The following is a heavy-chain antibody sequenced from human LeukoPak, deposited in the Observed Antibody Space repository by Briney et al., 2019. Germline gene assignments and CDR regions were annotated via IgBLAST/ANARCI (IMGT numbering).Heavy chain of an antibody. Sequence: GRSLRLSCAASGSTFGNAWMSWVRQAPGNGLEWVGRIRSKTDGGTADYPAPVKGRFTISRDDSKNTLSLQMNSLKTEDTAVYYCVQGGWLDYWGQGTLVTVSS. CDR2: IRSKTDGGTA. J-gene: IGHJ4*02. CDR1: GSTFGNAW. V-gene: IGHV3-15*01. CDR3: VQGGWLDY. D-gene: IGHD3-22*01.